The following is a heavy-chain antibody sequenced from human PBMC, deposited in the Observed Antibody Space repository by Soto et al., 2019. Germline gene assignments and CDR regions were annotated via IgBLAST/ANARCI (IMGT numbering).Heavy chain of an antibody. CDR2: ISSSSSYI. Sequence: EVQLVESGGGLVKPGGSLRLSCAASGFTFSSYSMNWVRQAPGKGLEWVSSISSSSSYIYYADSVKGRFTISRDNAKNSLYLQMNSLRAEDTAVYYCARDSAIVVPAANEGAFDIWGQGTMVTVSS. CDR1: GFTFSSYS. J-gene: IGHJ3*02. D-gene: IGHD2-2*01. V-gene: IGHV3-21*01. CDR3: ARDSAIVVPAANEGAFDI.